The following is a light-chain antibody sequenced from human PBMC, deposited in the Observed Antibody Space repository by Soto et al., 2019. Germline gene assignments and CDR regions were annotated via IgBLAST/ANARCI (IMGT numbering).Light chain of an antibody. J-gene: IGLJ1*01. CDR3: SSYTSSSTLHV. CDR2: YVS. Sequence: QSALTQPASVSGSPGQSITISCTGTSSDVGGYNYVSWYQQHPGKAPKLMIYYVSNRPSGVSNRFSGSKSGNTASLTISGLQAEDEADYYCSSYTSSSTLHVFGTGTKVTVL. CDR1: SSDVGGYNY. V-gene: IGLV2-14*01.